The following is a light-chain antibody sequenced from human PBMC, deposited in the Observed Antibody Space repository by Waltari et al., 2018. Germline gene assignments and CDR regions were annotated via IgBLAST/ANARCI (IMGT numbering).Light chain of an antibody. CDR1: QSVLYSSNNKNY. CDR2: WAS. Sequence: ATINCKSSQSVLYSSNNKNYLAWYQQKPGQPPRLLIYWASTRESGVPDRFSGSGSGTDFTLTISSLQAEDVALYYCQQYYSTPQAFGQGTKVEI. CDR3: QQYYSTPQA. V-gene: IGKV4-1*01. J-gene: IGKJ1*01.